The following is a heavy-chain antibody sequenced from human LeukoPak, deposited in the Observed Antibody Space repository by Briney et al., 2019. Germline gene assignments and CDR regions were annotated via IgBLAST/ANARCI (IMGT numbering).Heavy chain of an antibody. V-gene: IGHV3-23*01. CDR3: ARGPNSNWSGLDF. CDR2: FSASKNNR. CDR1: GFTFSSTS. D-gene: IGHD6-6*01. Sequence: GGSLRLSCAASGFTFSSTSMSWVRQAPGKGLEWVSSFSASKNNRHYVDSVKGRFSISRDNAKNTLYLQVNNLRAEDTAVYYCARGPNSNWSGLDFWGQGTLLTVSS. J-gene: IGHJ4*02.